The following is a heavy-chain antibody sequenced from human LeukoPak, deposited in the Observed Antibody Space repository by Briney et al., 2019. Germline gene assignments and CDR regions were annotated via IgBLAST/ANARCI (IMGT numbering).Heavy chain of an antibody. J-gene: IGHJ1*01. CDR2: ISSSGSTI. CDR1: GFTFSSYS. V-gene: IGHV3-48*04. D-gene: IGHD1-26*01. Sequence: GGSLRLSCAASGFTFSSYSMNWVRQAPGKGLEWVSYISSSGSTIYYADSAKGRFTISRDNAKNSLYLQMNSLRAEDTAVYYCARGPYSGSYAEYFQHWGQGTLVTVSS. CDR3: ARGPYSGSYAEYFQH.